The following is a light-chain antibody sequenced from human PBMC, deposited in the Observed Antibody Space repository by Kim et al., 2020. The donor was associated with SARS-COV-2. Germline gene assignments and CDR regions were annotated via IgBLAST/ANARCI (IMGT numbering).Light chain of an antibody. V-gene: IGLV3-1*01. J-gene: IGLJ2*01. CDR1: KLGDKY. CDR2: QDS. Sequence: VSPGQTASITCSGDKLGDKYACWYQQKPGQSPVLVIYQDSKRPSGIPERFSGSNSGNTATLTISRTQAMDEADYYCQAWDSSTAIFGGGTQLTVL. CDR3: QAWDSSTAI.